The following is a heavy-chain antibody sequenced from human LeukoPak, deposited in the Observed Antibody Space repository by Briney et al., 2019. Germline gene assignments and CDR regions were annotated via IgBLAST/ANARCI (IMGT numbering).Heavy chain of an antibody. Sequence: PSETLCLTCTVSGGSISSSSYYWGWIRQPPGKGLEWIVSIYYSVSTYYNPSLNSRVTISVDPSKNQFSLKLSSVTAADTAVYYCAREGILQPAARYSSSLAPFDYWGQGTLVTVSS. J-gene: IGHJ4*02. CDR2: IYYSVST. CDR3: AREGILQPAARYSSSLAPFDY. D-gene: IGHD6-13*01. V-gene: IGHV4-39*02. CDR1: GGSISSSSYY.